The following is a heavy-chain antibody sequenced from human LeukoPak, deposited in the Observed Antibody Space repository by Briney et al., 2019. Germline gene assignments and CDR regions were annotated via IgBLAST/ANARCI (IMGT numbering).Heavy chain of an antibody. Sequence: SETLSLTCTVSGGSISSYNWSWIRQPAGKGLEWIGRIYTSGSTNYNPSLKSRVTMSVDTSKNQFSLKLSSVTAADTAVYYCARDRGYGQGGTFYYYYYMDVWGKGTTVTVSS. CDR1: GGSISSYN. CDR2: IYTSGST. D-gene: IGHD5-18*01. J-gene: IGHJ6*03. CDR3: ARDRGYGQGGTFYYYYYMDV. V-gene: IGHV4-4*07.